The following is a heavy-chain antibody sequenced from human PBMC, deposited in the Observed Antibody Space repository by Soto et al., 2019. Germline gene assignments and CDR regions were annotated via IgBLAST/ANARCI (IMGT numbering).Heavy chain of an antibody. V-gene: IGHV4-59*02. Sequence: SGTLSLTSTLSSGSVGTYFWSCIRRPAGRGLEWVWYIFYSWTPNYNPSLKSRVTIFLDTSKNQFSLILSSVTAADTAVYYFGRGRGGTYDAFDIWGQGPLVTV. CDR1: SGSVGTYF. J-gene: IGHJ3*02. D-gene: IGHD1-26*01. CDR2: IFYSWTP. CDR3: GRGRGGTYDAFDI.